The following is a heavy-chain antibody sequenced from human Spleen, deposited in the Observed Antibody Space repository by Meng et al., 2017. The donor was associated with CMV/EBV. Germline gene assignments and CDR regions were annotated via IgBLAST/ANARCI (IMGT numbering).Heavy chain of an antibody. CDR2: INYSGST. V-gene: IGHV4-34*01. CDR1: GGSISGNG. D-gene: IGHD2-15*01. J-gene: IGHJ5*02. Sequence: LHWAGQGGSISGNGGSWIRQTPGKGLEWNEEINYSGSTNYNPSLKNRVTISLDTSKNQFSLELTSVTAADTAVYYCTRGSSLVGFDPWGQGTLVTVSS. CDR3: TRGSSLVGFDP.